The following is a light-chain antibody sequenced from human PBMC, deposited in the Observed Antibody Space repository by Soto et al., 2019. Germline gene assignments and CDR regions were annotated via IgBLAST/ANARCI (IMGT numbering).Light chain of an antibody. CDR3: QQYGSYT. V-gene: IGKV3-20*01. J-gene: IGKJ5*01. Sequence: EILLTQSPGTLSLSPGERATLSCRASQSVSSSYLAWYQQKPGQAPRLLIYGASSRATGIPDRFSGSGSGTDFTLTISRLEPEDFAVYYCQQYGSYTFGQGTRLEIK. CDR2: GAS. CDR1: QSVSSSY.